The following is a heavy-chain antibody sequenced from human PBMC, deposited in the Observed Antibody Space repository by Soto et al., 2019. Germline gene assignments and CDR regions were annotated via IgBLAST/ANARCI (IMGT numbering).Heavy chain of an antibody. CDR2: INHSGST. Sequence: QVQLQQWGAGLLKPSETLSLTCAVYGGSFSGYYWSWIRQPPGKGLEWIGEINHSGSTNYNPSLKSRVTISVDTSKNQFSLKLSSVTAADTAVYYCARGSTVVVSTNNWFDPWGQGTLVTVSS. J-gene: IGHJ5*02. CDR3: ARGSTVVVSTNNWFDP. V-gene: IGHV4-34*01. D-gene: IGHD2-21*01. CDR1: GGSFSGYY.